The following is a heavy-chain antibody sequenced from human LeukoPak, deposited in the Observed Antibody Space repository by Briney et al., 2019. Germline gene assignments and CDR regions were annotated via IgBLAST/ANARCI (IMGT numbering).Heavy chain of an antibody. CDR1: GFTFSSYW. CDR2: IKQDGSEK. CDR3: AGGTGFIIKD. D-gene: IGHD3-9*01. Sequence: QSGGSLRLSCAASGFTFSSYWMSWVRQAPGKGLEWVANIKQDGSEKYYVDSVKGRFTISRDNAKNSLYLQMNNLRVEDTAMYYCAGGTGFIIKDWGQGTLVTVSS. J-gene: IGHJ4*02. V-gene: IGHV3-7*03.